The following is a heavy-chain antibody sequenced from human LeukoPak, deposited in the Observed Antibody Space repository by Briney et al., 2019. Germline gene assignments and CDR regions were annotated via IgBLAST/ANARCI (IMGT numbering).Heavy chain of an antibody. CDR1: GFTFSTYA. D-gene: IGHD3-10*01. CDR3: AKSGGLSGSGRLAMDV. V-gene: IGHV3-23*01. CDR2: ISGSGGST. Sequence: GGSLRLSCAASGFTFSTYAMSWVRLAPGKGLEWVSGISGSGGSTYYADSVKGRFTSSRDNSNNTLYVQMDSLRVEDTAVYYCAKSGGLSGSGRLAMDVWGQGTTVTVSS. J-gene: IGHJ6*02.